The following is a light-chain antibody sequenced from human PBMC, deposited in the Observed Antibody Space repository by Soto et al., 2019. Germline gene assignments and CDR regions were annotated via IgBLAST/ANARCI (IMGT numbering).Light chain of an antibody. CDR1: QSVNSY. J-gene: IGKJ1*01. CDR2: DES. CDR3: QQYGDSPVT. Sequence: EIVMTQSPGTLSLSPGERVTLSCRASQSVNSYLAWYQQKPGQAPRLLISDESDRATGIPDRFSGSGSGTDFTLTISRLGPEDFAVYYCQQYGDSPVTFGQGTKVEIK. V-gene: IGKV3-20*01.